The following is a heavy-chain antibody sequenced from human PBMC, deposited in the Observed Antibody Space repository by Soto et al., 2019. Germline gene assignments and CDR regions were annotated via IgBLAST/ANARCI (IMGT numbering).Heavy chain of an antibody. CDR3: ARGSGYYPNIDY. J-gene: IGHJ4*02. Sequence: QVQLQESGPGLVKPSETLSLTCTVSGGSVSSGSYYWSWIRQPPGKGLEWIGYIYYSGSTNYNPSLRSRXXIXVXXSKNQFSLKLSSVTAADTAVYYCARGSGYYPNIDYWGQGTLVTVSS. CDR2: IYYSGST. D-gene: IGHD3-22*01. CDR1: GGSVSSGSYY. V-gene: IGHV4-61*01.